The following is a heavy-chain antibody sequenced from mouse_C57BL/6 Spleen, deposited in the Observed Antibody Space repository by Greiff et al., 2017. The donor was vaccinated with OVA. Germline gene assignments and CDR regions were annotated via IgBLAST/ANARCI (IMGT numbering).Heavy chain of an antibody. CDR3: ARPYGSSYYFDY. J-gene: IGHJ2*01. D-gene: IGHD1-1*01. CDR2: IYPGSGST. Sequence: QVQLKQPGAELVKPGASVKMSCKASGYTFTSYWITWVKQRPGQGLEWIGDIYPGSGSTNYNEKFKSKATLTVATSSSTAYMQLSSLTSEDSAIYYCARPYGSSYYFDYWGQGTTLTVSS. V-gene: IGHV1-55*01. CDR1: GYTFTSYW.